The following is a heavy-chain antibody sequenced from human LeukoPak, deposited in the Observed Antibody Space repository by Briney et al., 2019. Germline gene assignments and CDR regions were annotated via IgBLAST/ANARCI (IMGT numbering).Heavy chain of an antibody. CDR3: ARLGYCSGGSCYDAFDI. Sequence: GGSLRLSCAASGFTFSSYGMSWVRQAPGKGLEWVSAISGSGGSTYYADSVKGRFTISRDNSKNTLYLQMNSLRAEDTAVYYCARLGYCSGGSCYDAFDIWGQGTMVTVSS. J-gene: IGHJ3*02. V-gene: IGHV3-23*01. CDR2: ISGSGGST. CDR1: GFTFSSYG. D-gene: IGHD2-15*01.